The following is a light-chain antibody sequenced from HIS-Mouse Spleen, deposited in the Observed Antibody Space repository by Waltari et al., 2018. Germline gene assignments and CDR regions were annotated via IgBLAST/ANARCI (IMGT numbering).Light chain of an antibody. CDR2: DDS. CDR3: QVWDSSSDHVV. V-gene: IGLV3-21*03. J-gene: IGLJ2*01. CDR1: NIGSKS. Sequence: SYVLTQPPSVSVAPGKTARITCGGNNIGSKSVHWYQQKPGKAPVLVVYDDSDRPSGFPGRFSGSNSGKTATLTISRVEAGDEADYYCQVWDSSSDHVVFGGGTKLTVL.